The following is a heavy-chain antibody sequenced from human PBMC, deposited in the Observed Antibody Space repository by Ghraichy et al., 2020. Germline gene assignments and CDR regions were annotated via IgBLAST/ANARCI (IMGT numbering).Heavy chain of an antibody. CDR1: GFTFNTYY. D-gene: IGHD5-18*01. CDR2: IKQDGSEK. Sequence: GALRLSCAASGFTFNTYYMTWVRQAPGKGLEWVANIKQDGSEKYYVESVKGRFTISRDNAKDSVYLQMNSLRAEDTAVYYCGRGGYIYGSNPVDYWGQGTQVTVSS. J-gene: IGHJ4*02. V-gene: IGHV3-7*04. CDR3: GRGGYIYGSNPVDY.